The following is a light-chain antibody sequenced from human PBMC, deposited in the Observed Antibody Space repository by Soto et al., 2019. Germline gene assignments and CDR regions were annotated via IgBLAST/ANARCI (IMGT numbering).Light chain of an antibody. Sequence: QSVLTQPPSASGSPGQSVTISCTGTSSDVGGYNYVSWYQQHPGKAPKLMIYEVSKRPSGVPDRFSGSKSGNTASLTVSGLQAEDDADYYCSSYAGSNNLGVFGGGTKLTVL. CDR1: SSDVGGYNY. CDR3: SSYAGSNNLGV. CDR2: EVS. V-gene: IGLV2-8*01. J-gene: IGLJ2*01.